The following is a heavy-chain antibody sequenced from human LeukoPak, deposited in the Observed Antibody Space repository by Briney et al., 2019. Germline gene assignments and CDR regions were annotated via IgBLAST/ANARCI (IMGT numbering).Heavy chain of an antibody. CDR3: AKELLYYYYYGMDV. CDR1: GFTFDDYA. CDR2: ISWNSGSI. J-gene: IGHJ6*02. D-gene: IGHD2-15*01. V-gene: IGHV3-9*01. Sequence: GGSLRLSCAASGFTFDDYAMHWVRQAPGKGLEWVSGISWNSGSIGYADSVKGRFTISRDNAKNSLYLQMNSLRAEDTALYYCAKELLYYYYYGMDVWGQGTTVTVSS.